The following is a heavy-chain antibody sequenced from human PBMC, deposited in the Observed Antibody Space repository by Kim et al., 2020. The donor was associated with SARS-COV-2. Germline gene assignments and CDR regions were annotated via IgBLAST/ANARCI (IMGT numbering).Heavy chain of an antibody. CDR3: TRIPGTNLAFWDAFAV. CDR2: ISSNSYIFSS. J-gene: IGHJ3*01. CDR1: GFTFSGSP. Sequence: GGSLRLSCAASGFTFSGSPINWVRQASGKGLEWVCRISSNSYIFSSSYAASVQFRFTISRANSSITAHLQSISAETEAMSEYSCTRIPGTNLAFWDAFAV. V-gene: IGHV3-73*01. D-gene: IGHD1-1*01.